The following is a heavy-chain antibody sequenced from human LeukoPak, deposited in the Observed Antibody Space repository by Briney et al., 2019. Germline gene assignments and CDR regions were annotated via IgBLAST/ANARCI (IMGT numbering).Heavy chain of an antibody. Sequence: ETLSLTCAVYGGSFSGYYWSWIRQAPGKGLEWVSSISSSSSYIYYADSVKGRFTISRDNAKNSLYLQMNSLRAEDTAVYYCAKSVVPAATLPFDYWGQGTLVTVSS. CDR2: ISSSSSYI. V-gene: IGHV3-21*01. D-gene: IGHD2-2*01. CDR3: AKSVVPAATLPFDY. CDR1: GGSFSGYY. J-gene: IGHJ4*02.